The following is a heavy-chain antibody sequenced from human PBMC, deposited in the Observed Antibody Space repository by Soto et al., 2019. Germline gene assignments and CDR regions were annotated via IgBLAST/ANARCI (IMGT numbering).Heavy chain of an antibody. CDR2: LSYDGTYK. Sequence: GGSLRLSCETSGLTFSSYARHWVRQAPGKGLKSVAVLSYDGTYKYYADSVKGRFTISRDNSKKTLYLQMNSLRAEETAVYYCARDQSKMRLALRYFDWLENYYYYGMDVWGQGTTVTVSS. J-gene: IGHJ6*02. CDR1: GLTFSSYA. D-gene: IGHD3-9*01. V-gene: IGHV3-30*04. CDR3: ARDQSKMRLALRYFDWLENYYYYGMDV.